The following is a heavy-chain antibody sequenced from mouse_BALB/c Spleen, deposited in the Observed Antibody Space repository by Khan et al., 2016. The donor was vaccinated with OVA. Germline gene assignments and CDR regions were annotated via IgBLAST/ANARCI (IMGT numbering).Heavy chain of an antibody. D-gene: IGHD2-3*01. Sequence: VKLEVSGLGLVAPSQSLSITCTVSGFSLTSYGVHWVRQPPGKGLEWLVVIWSDGSTNYNSVLKSRLSISKDNSKSQVFLKMNSLQTDDTAIYYCARWFDGYSSLYAMDYWGQGTSVTVSS. CDR1: GFSLTSYG. J-gene: IGHJ4*01. CDR2: IWSDGST. V-gene: IGHV2-6*02. CDR3: ARWFDGYSSLYAMDY.